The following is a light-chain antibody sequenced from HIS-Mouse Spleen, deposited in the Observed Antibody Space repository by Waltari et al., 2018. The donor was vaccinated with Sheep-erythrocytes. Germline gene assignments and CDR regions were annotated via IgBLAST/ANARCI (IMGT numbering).Light chain of an antibody. CDR3: QAWDSSTVV. V-gene: IGLV2-23*01. CDR2: EGS. J-gene: IGLJ2*01. CDR1: SSDVGSNNL. Sequence: QSALTQPASVSGSPGQSITISCTGTSSDVGSNNLASWYQHHPGKAPKLMIYEGSKRPSGVSNRFSGSKSGNTASLTISGLQAEDEADYYCQAWDSSTVVFGGGTKLTVL.